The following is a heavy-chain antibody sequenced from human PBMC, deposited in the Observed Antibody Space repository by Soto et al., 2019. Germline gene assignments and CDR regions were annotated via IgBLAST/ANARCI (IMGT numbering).Heavy chain of an antibody. CDR2: ISAYNGNT. J-gene: IGHJ6*03. CDR3: ARVENDIVVVPAAMKGVKYYYYYMDV. D-gene: IGHD2-2*01. CDR1: GYTFTSYG. Sequence: ASVKVSCKASGYTFTSYGISWVRQAPGQGLEWMGWISAYNGNTNYAQKLQGRVTMTTDTSTSTAYMELRSLRSDDTAVYYCARVENDIVVVPAAMKGVKYYYYYMDVWGKGTTVTVSS. V-gene: IGHV1-18*01.